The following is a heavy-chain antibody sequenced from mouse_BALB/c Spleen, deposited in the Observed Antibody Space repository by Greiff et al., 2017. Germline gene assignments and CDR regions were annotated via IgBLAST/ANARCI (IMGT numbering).Heavy chain of an antibody. CDR3: ARHGYDGDWYFDV. J-gene: IGHJ1*01. Sequence: VKVVESGPDLVAPSQSLSITCTVSGFSLTSYGVHWVRQPPGKGLEWLVVIWSDGSTTYNSALKSRLSISKDNSKGQVFLKMNSLQTDDTAMYYCARHGYDGDWYFDVWGAGTTVTVSS. V-gene: IGHV2-6-2*01. D-gene: IGHD2-2*01. CDR2: IWSDGST. CDR1: GFSLTSYG.